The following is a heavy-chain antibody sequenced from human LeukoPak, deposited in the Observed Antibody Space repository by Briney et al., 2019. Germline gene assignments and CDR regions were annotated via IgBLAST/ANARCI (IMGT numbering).Heavy chain of an antibody. J-gene: IGHJ2*01. CDR3: VQEFNHQQWFFDI. D-gene: IGHD3-22*01. V-gene: IGHV3-30*18. CDR1: GFIFSSYS. CDR2: VSTDGTIK. Sequence: GGSLRLSCAASGFIFSSYSMHWVRQAPGKGLEWVAVVSTDGTIKYYADSMKGRSTVSRDNSKNTVDLQMNSLRVEDTALYFCVQEFNHQQWFFDIWGRGTLVTVSS.